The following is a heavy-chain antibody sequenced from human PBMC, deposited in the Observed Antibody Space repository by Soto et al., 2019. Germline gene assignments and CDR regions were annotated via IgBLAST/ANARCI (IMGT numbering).Heavy chain of an antibody. CDR1: GGSTSSGGYY. J-gene: IGHJ3*02. D-gene: IGHD3-22*01. V-gene: IGHV4-31*03. CDR2: IFHSGST. CDR3: ARVIKDYYDSSGYLYTFDI. Sequence: PSETLSLTCTVSGGSTSSGGYYWNWIRQHPGKGLEWIGYIFHSGSTYYNPSLKSRVTISVDTSKNQFSLKLSSVTAADTAVYYCARVIKDYYDSSGYLYTFDIWGQGTMVTVSS.